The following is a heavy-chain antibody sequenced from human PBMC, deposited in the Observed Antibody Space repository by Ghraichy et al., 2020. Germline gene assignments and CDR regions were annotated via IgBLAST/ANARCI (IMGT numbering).Heavy chain of an antibody. CDR2: IYYSGST. CDR1: GGSISSYY. J-gene: IGHJ6*02. D-gene: IGHD6-6*01. V-gene: IGHV4-59*01. Sequence: SCTVSGGSISSYYWSWIRQPPGKGLEWIGYIYYSGSTNYNPSLKSRVTISVDTSKNQFSLKLSSVTAADTAVYYCARGSIATLPYYYYGMDVWGQGTTVTVSS. CDR3: ARGSIATLPYYYYGMDV.